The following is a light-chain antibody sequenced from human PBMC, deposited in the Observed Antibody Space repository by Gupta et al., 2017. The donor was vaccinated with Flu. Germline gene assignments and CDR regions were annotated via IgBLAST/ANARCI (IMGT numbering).Light chain of an antibody. CDR1: SVGTDY. V-gene: IGLV3-19*01. CDR2: GKN. J-gene: IGLJ3*02. Sequence: GPTGRITCYGDSVGTDYGSWYQQKTGQAPELVMYGKNKRRSGIPDRFSGSNSGDTASFTITGAQAEDEADYYCNWRDSSRGRWVFGGGTKLTVL. CDR3: NWRDSSRGRWV.